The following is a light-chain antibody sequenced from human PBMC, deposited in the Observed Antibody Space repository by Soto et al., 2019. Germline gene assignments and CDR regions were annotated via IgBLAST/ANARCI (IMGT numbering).Light chain of an antibody. CDR1: QSISSY. Sequence: DIPMTQSPSSLSVSVGDRVTITCRASQSISSYLNWYQQKPGKAPKLLVYAASSLRSGVPSRFSGSGSGTDFILTISSLQPEDFATYYCQQSYRSPYSFGQGTKLEIK. J-gene: IGKJ2*01. CDR3: QQSYRSPYS. V-gene: IGKV1-39*01. CDR2: AAS.